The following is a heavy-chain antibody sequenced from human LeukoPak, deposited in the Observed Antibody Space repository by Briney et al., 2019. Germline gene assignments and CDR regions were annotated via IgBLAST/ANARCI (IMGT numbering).Heavy chain of an antibody. J-gene: IGHJ4*02. CDR1: GFTFSSSA. V-gene: IGHV3-23*01. Sequence: GGSLRLSCAASGFTFSSSAMSWVRQAPGKGLEWVSTISGSGDRTYYADSVKGRFTISRDNSKSTLFLHMNSLRAEDTAVYSCAKGYYGSGSYGWFDYWGQGTLATVSS. CDR3: AKGYYGSGSYGWFDY. D-gene: IGHD3-10*01. CDR2: ISGSGDRT.